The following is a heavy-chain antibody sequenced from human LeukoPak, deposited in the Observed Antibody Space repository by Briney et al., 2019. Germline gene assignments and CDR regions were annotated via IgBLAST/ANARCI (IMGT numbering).Heavy chain of an antibody. V-gene: IGHV3-9*01. J-gene: IGHJ4*02. CDR2: ISWNSGSI. CDR3: ATGFSSGWYGGTHY. CDR1: GFTFDDYA. D-gene: IGHD6-19*01. Sequence: GGSLRLSCAASGFTFDDYAMHWVRQAPGKGLERVSGISWNSGSIGYADSVKGRFTISRDNAKNSLYLQMNSLRAEDTALYYCATGFSSGWYGGTHYWGQGTLVTVSS.